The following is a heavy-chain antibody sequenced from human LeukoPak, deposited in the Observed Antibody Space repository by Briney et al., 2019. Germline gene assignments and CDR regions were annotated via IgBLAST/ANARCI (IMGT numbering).Heavy chain of an antibody. Sequence: GRSLRLSCVASGFTFDDYAMHWVRQAPGKGLEWVSGISWNSGSIGYADSVKGRFTISRDNAKNSLYLQMNSLRAEDTALYYCAKDMRDGDYVFWYFDYWGQGTLVTVSS. V-gene: IGHV3-9*01. CDR3: AKDMRDGDYVFWYFDY. CDR2: ISWNSGSI. CDR1: GFTFDDYA. D-gene: IGHD4-17*01. J-gene: IGHJ4*02.